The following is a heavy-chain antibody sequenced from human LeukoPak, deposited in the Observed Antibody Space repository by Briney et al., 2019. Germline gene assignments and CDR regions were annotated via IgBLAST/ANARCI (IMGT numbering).Heavy chain of an antibody. Sequence: GGSLRLSCAASGFAFSIYWMHWVRQAPGNGLVWVSRINSDGSTTTYADSVKGRFTISRDNAKNSLYLQMNSLRAEDTAVYYCAGGYSGYPTGYWGQGTLVTVSS. D-gene: IGHD5-12*01. V-gene: IGHV3-74*01. J-gene: IGHJ4*02. CDR2: INSDGSTT. CDR1: GFAFSIYW. CDR3: AGGYSGYPTGY.